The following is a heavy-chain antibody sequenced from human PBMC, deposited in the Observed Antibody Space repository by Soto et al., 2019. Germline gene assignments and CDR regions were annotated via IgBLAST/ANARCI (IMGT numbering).Heavy chain of an antibody. CDR3: ARGFPSSTSLGWSDH. Sequence: ASVKVSCKASGYTFISYYIHWVRQAPGQGLEWMGTIDPRDRSTRYAQEFQGRVTMTSDTSTSTVYMELSSLRSDDTEVYYCARGFPSSTSLGWSDHWGQGSQVTVS. J-gene: IGHJ5*02. D-gene: IGHD2-2*01. V-gene: IGHV1-46*01. CDR1: GYTFISYY. CDR2: IDPRDRST.